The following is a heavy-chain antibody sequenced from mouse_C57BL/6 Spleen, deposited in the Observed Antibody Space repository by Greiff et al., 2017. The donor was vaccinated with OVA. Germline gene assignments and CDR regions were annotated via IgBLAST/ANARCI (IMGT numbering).Heavy chain of an antibody. CDR3: SRSDDCGDFDY. CDR2: INPNNGGT. V-gene: IGHV1-18*01. D-gene: IGHD2-4*01. CDR1: GYTFTDYN. Sequence: VQLQQSGPELVKPGASVKIPCKASGYTFTDYNMDWVKQSHGKSLEWIGDINPNNGGTIYNQKFKGKATLTVEKSSSTAYMELRSLTSEDTAVYYCSRSDDCGDFDYGGQGTTLTVSS. J-gene: IGHJ2*01.